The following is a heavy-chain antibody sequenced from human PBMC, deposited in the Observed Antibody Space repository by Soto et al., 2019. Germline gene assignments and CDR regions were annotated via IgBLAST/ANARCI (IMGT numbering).Heavy chain of an antibody. Sequence: EVQLVESGGGLVKPGGYLRLSCAASGFTFSNYNMNWVRQPPGKGLEWVSSINSAGSYIYYAESLKGRVTISRDNAKNSLFLQMNSLRDEDTALYFCARGILGGVRIDYGMDVWGQGTTVTVSS. V-gene: IGHV3-21*01. J-gene: IGHJ6*02. CDR2: INSAGSYI. CDR1: GFTFSNYN. D-gene: IGHD2-8*02. CDR3: ARGILGGVRIDYGMDV.